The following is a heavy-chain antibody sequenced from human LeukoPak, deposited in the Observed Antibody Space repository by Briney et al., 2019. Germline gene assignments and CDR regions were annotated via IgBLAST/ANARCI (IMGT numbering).Heavy chain of an antibody. V-gene: IGHV4-34*01. J-gene: IGHJ6*04. D-gene: IGHD3-9*01. Sequence: SETLSLTCAVYGGSFSGYYWSWIRQPPGKGLEWIGEINHSGSTNYNPSLKSRVTISVDTSKNQFSLKLSSVTAADTAVYHCARARDYDILTGYRYYYGMDVWGKGTTVTVSS. CDR3: ARARDYDILTGYRYYYGMDV. CDR1: GGSFSGYY. CDR2: INHSGST.